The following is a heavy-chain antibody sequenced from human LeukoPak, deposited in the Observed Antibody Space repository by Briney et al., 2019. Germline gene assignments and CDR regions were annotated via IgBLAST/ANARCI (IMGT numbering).Heavy chain of an antibody. D-gene: IGHD1-26*01. CDR3: ARVIVGATAIDY. V-gene: IGHV4-4*07. CDR1: GGSISSYY. CDR2: IYTSGST. Sequence: SETLSLTCTVSGGSISSYYWSWIRQPAGKGLEWIGRIYTSGSTNYNPSLKSRVTMLVDTSKSQFSLKLSSVTAADTAVYYCARVIVGATAIDYWGQGTLVTVSS. J-gene: IGHJ4*02.